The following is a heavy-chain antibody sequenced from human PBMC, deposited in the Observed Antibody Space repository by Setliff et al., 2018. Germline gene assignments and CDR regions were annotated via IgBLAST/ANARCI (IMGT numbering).Heavy chain of an antibody. CDR2: INTKTGDP. Sequence: VASVKVSCKASGYSLSSYVMNWVRQAPGQGLEWMGWINTKTGDPSYAQGYTGRFAFSLDTSDSTTYLDISTLKAEDNATYFCARADHLVTTTFDYWGQGTLVTVSS. CDR1: GYSLSSYV. V-gene: IGHV7-4-1*02. J-gene: IGHJ4*01. CDR3: ARADHLVTTTFDY. D-gene: IGHD4-17*01.